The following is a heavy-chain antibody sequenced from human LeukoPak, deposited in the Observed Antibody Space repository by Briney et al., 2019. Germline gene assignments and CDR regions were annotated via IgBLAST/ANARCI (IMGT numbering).Heavy chain of an antibody. V-gene: IGHV3-30*18. CDR2: ISYDGSNK. J-gene: IGHJ6*03. CDR1: GFTFSSYG. D-gene: IGHD2-2*01. CDR3: AKEGYCSSTSCLYYYYYMDV. Sequence: GRSLRLSCAASGFTFSSYGMHWVRQAPGKGLEWVAVISYDGSNKYYADSVKGRFTISRDNSKNTLYLQMNSLRAEDTAVYYCAKEGYCSSTSCLYYYYYMDVWGKGTTVTVSS.